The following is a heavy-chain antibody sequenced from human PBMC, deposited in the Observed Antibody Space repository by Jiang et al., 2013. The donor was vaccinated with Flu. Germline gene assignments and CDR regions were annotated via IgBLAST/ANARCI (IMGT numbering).Heavy chain of an antibody. CDR2: INHSGST. CDR1: GGSFSGYY. D-gene: IGHD6-13*01. Sequence: LLKPSETLSLTCAVYGGSFSGYYWSWIRQPPGKGLEWIGEINHSGSTNYNPSLKSRVTISVDTSKNQFSLKLSSVTAADTAVYYCARGRVAAAGIWGYYYYGMDVWGKGTTVTVSS. J-gene: IGHJ6*04. V-gene: IGHV4-34*01. CDR3: ARGRVAAAGIWGYYYYGMDV.